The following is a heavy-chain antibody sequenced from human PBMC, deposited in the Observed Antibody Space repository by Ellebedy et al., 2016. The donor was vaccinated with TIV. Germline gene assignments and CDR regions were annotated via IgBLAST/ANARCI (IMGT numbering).Heavy chain of an antibody. J-gene: IGHJ6*03. Sequence: SETLSLXXTVSGDSVSSSNYYWGWIRQPPGKGLEWIGSIHYSGSTYYNPSLKSRVTISGDTSKSQFSLKLSSVTAADSAMYFCARGVEGYNYGWIYFHMDVWGKGTTVTVSS. D-gene: IGHD5-18*01. CDR1: GDSVSSSNYY. V-gene: IGHV4-39*01. CDR3: ARGVEGYNYGWIYFHMDV. CDR2: IHYSGST.